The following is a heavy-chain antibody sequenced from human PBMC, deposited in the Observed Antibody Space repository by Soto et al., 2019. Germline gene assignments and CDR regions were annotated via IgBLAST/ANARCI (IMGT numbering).Heavy chain of an antibody. CDR2: ISAYNGNT. Sequence: GASVEVSCKASGYTFTEYGISWVRQAPGQGLEWIGWISAYNGNTNNAQKLQDRVTMTTDSSTSTAYMELRSLRSDDTAVYYCARVGDIVVVGPWFDPWGQGTLVTVSS. J-gene: IGHJ5*02. CDR1: GYTFTEYG. D-gene: IGHD2-2*01. CDR3: ARVGDIVVVGPWFDP. V-gene: IGHV1-18*04.